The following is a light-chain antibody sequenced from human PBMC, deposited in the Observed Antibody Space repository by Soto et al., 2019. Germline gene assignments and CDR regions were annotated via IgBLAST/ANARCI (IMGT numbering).Light chain of an antibody. CDR1: QTISTY. CDR3: QQSHGIPYT. Sequence: DIQMTQSPSSLSASVGDRVTITCRASQTISTYLNWYQQNPGKAPKLLIYAASTLQSGVPSRFSGSGSGTDFTLTISSLQPEDCATYYCQQSHGIPYTFGQGTKLVIK. J-gene: IGKJ2*01. V-gene: IGKV1-39*01. CDR2: AAS.